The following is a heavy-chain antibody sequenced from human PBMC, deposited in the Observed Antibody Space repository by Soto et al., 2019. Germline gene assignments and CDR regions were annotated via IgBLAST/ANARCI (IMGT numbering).Heavy chain of an antibody. CDR2: IIPIFGTA. D-gene: IGHD2-15*01. J-gene: IGHJ4*02. CDR1: GGTFSSYA. V-gene: IGHV1-69*13. CDR3: ARGPSYCSGGSCYSAIRL. Sequence: ASVKVSCKASGGTFSSYAINWVRQAPGQGLEWMGGIIPIFGTANYAQKFQGRVTITADESISTAYMELSRLRSDDTAVYYCARGPSYCSGGSCYSAIRLWGQGTLVTVSS.